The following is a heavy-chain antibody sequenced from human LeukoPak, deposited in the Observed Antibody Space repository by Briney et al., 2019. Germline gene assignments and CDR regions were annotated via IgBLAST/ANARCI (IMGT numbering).Heavy chain of an antibody. J-gene: IGHJ4*02. CDR1: GFSLSSNG. CDR3: AREDWGSTGHSLGY. D-gene: IGHD2-8*02. Sequence: GGSLRLSCVASGFSLSSNGMHWVRQAPGKGLECVAILWSDASNRYYADSVKGRFSISRDLSKNTLYLQMTSLRVEDTAVYYCAREDWGSTGHSLGYWGQGTLATVSS. V-gene: IGHV3-33*01. CDR2: LWSDASNR.